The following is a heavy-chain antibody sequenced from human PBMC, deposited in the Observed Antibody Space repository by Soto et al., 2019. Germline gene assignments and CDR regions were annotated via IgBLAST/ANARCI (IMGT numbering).Heavy chain of an antibody. CDR2: IYYSGST. V-gene: IGHV4-39*01. CDR1: GGSISSSSYY. J-gene: IGHJ6*02. Sequence: SETLSLTCTVSGGSISSSSYYWGWIRQPPGKGLEWIGSIYYSGSTYYNPSLKSRVTISVDTSKNQFSLKLSSVTAADTAVYYCARGNYYYYGMDVWGQGTTVTVSS. CDR3: ARGNYYYYGMDV.